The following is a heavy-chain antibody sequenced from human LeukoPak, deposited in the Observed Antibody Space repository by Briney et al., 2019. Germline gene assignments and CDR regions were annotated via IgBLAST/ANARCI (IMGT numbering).Heavy chain of an antibody. V-gene: IGHV3-23*01. CDR1: GFTFSSYA. CDR3: AKDRYSSWFRFDY. Sequence: PGGSLRLSCAASGFTFSSYAMSWVRQAPGKGLEWVSAISGSGGSTYYADSVKGRFTISRDNSKNTLYLQMNSPRAEDTAVYYCAKDRYSSWFRFDYWGQGTLVTVSS. CDR2: ISGSGGST. J-gene: IGHJ4*02. D-gene: IGHD6-13*01.